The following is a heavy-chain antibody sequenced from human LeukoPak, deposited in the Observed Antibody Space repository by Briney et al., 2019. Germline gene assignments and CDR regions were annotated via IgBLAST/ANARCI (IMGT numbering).Heavy chain of an antibody. Sequence: GGSLRLSCAASGLTFSGTAMQWVRQASGKGPEWVGRIRSKTNSYATAYAASVEGRFSISRDDSKNMVYLQMNSLKTEDTAIYYCTSEGQYYYYYMDAWGKGTTVTVSS. V-gene: IGHV3-73*01. CDR2: IRSKTNSYAT. J-gene: IGHJ6*03. CDR1: GLTFSGTA. CDR3: TSEGQYYYYYMDA.